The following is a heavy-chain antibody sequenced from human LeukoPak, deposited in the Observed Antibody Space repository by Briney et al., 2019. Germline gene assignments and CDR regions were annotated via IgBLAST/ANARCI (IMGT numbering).Heavy chain of an antibody. CDR3: ARGGIVGATPHFDY. CDR2: ISSSSSYI. D-gene: IGHD1-26*01. CDR1: GFTFSSYS. V-gene: IGHV3-21*01. Sequence: GGSLRLSCAASGFTFSSYSMNWVRQAPGKGLEWVSSISSSSSYIYYADSVKGRFTISRDNAKNSLYLQMNSLRAEDTAVYYCARGGIVGATPHFDYWGPGTLVTVSS. J-gene: IGHJ4*02.